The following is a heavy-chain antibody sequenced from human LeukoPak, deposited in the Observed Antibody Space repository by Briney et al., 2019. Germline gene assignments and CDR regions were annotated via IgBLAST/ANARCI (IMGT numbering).Heavy chain of an antibody. D-gene: IGHD1-1*01. V-gene: IGHV4-38-2*02. J-gene: IGHJ4*02. Sequence: PSETLSLTCTVSGYSISSGYYWGWIRQPPGKGLEWIGSIYHSGSTYYNPSLKSRVTISVDTSKNQFSLKLSSVTAADTAVYYCAREPRSYFDYWGQGTLVTVSS. CDR2: IYHSGST. CDR3: AREPRSYFDY. CDR1: GYSISSGYY.